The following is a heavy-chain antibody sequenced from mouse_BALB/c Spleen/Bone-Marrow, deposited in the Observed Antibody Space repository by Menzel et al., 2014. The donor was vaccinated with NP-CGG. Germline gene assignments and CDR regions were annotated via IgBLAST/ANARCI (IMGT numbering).Heavy chain of an antibody. V-gene: IGHV1S127*01. J-gene: IGHJ4*01. CDR2: IDPSDSYT. CDR3: TRDAMDY. Sequence: VQLQESGAELVKPGASVKMSCKASGYTFTSYWMHWVRQRPGQGLEWIGVIDPSDSYTSYIQKFKGKATLTVDTSSSTAYVQLSSLTSEDSAVYYCTRDAMDYWGQGTSVTVSS. CDR1: GYTFTSYW.